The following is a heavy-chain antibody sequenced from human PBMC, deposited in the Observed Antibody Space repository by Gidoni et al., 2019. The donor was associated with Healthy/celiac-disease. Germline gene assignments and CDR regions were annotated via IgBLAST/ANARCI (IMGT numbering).Heavy chain of an antibody. CDR2: INHSGST. V-gene: IGHV4-34*01. J-gene: IGHJ4*02. CDR1: GGSFSGYY. Sequence: QVQLQQWGAGLLKPSETLSLTCAVYGGSFSGYYWSWIRQPPGKRLEWIGEINHSGSTNYNPSLKSRVTISVDTSKNQFSLKLSSVTAADTAVYYCARGLPHSGWYAVSPFFDYWGQGTLVTVSS. CDR3: ARGLPHSGWYAVSPFFDY. D-gene: IGHD6-19*01.